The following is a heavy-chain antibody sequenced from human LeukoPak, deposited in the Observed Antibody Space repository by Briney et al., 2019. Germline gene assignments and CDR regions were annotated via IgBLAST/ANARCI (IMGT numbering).Heavy chain of an antibody. Sequence: SETLSLTCTVSGDSVSSYYWSWIRQPPGKRLEWIGCIYYSESATYNPSLKSRVTISLDTSKNQFFLKLSSVTAADTAVYFCARKRSFDLWGQGTLVTVSS. CDR3: ARKRSFDL. CDR1: GDSVSSYY. CDR2: IYYSESA. J-gene: IGHJ4*02. V-gene: IGHV4-59*02. D-gene: IGHD3-9*01.